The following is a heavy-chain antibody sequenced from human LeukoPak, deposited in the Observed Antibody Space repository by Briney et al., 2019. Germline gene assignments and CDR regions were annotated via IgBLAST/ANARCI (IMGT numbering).Heavy chain of an antibody. CDR3: ARRGSGWAYNWFDP. J-gene: IGHJ5*02. D-gene: IGHD6-19*01. V-gene: IGHV1-18*01. CDR2: ISAYNGNT. Sequence: VPSVKLSCKSSGYTFHSCGISWVRQPPGQGLEWMGWISAYNGNTNYAQKLQGRVTMTTDTSTSTAYMELRSLRSDDTAVYYCARRGSGWAYNWFDPWGQGTLVTVSS. CDR1: GYTFHSCG.